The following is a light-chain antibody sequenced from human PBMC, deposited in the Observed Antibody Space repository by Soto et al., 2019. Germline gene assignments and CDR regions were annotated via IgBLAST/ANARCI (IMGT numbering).Light chain of an antibody. CDR1: SSDVGAFNY. J-gene: IGLJ1*01. Sequence: QSVLNQPASVSGSPGQSITISCIGTSSDVGAFNYVSWYQHHPGKAPKLIIYDVTDRPSGVSNRFSASKSGNTASLTISGLQAEDEADYYCSSYTTRNTEAFGTGTKVTVL. CDR2: DVT. CDR3: SSYTTRNTEA. V-gene: IGLV2-14*03.